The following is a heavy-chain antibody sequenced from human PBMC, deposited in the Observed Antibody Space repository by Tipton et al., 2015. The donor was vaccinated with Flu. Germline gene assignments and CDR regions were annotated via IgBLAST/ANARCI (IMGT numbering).Heavy chain of an antibody. CDR2: GSTSGTT. CDR1: GGSVTSGSYY. CDR3: ATSRPHRYSYGMDV. V-gene: IGHV4-61*02. J-gene: IGHJ6*02. Sequence: TLSLTCTVSGGSVTSGSYYWNWIRQPAGKGLEWIGRGSTSGTTNYNPSLQSRVTISVDTSKNQFSLRLISVTAADTAVYYCATSRPHRYSYGMDVWGQGATVSASS. D-gene: IGHD3-10*01.